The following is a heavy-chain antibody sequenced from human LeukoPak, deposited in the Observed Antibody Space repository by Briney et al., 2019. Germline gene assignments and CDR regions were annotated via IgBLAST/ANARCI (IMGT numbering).Heavy chain of an antibody. Sequence: SETLSLTCTVSGASISGSGYYWGWIRQPPGKGLEWIGSIYSSGSTYYNPSLESRVTISVDTSKNQFSLKLASVTAADTAIYYCAKGAGGFSYYNWFDPWGQGTLVTVSS. V-gene: IGHV4-39*07. D-gene: IGHD5-18*01. CDR1: GASISGSGYY. CDR2: IYSSGST. CDR3: AKGAGGFSYYNWFDP. J-gene: IGHJ5*02.